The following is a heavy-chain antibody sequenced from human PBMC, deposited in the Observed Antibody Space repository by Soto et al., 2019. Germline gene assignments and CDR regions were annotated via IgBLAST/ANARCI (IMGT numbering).Heavy chain of an antibody. CDR1: GFTFSSYA. D-gene: IGHD2-8*01. V-gene: IGHV3-23*01. CDR3: AKAPRRYCTNGVCFYFDY. CDR2: ISGSGGST. Sequence: EVQLLESGGGLVQPGGSLRLSCAASGFTFSSYAMSWVRQAPGKGLEWVSAISGSGGSTYYADSVKGRFTISRDNSKNTLYLQMNSLRAEDTAVYYCAKAPRRYCTNGVCFYFDYWGQGTLVTVSS. J-gene: IGHJ4*02.